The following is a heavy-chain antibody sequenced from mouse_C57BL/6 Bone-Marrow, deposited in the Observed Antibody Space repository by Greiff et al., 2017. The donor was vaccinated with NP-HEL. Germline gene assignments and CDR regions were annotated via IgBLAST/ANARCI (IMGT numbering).Heavy chain of an antibody. CDR3: TTDLFFAY. V-gene: IGHV1-15*01. CDR1: GYTITDSE. J-gene: IGHJ3*01. Sequence: VQLQQSGAELVRPGASVTLSCKASGYTITDSEMHWVKQTPVHGLAWIGAIDPETGGPAYNPKFKGKAILTADTSSNTAYMELRSLTSEDSAVYYCTTDLFFAYWGQGTLVTVSA. CDR2: IDPETGGP. D-gene: IGHD6-1*01.